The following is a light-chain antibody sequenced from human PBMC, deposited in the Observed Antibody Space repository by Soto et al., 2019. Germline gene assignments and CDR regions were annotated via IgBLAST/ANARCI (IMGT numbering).Light chain of an antibody. CDR3: CAYSTSGTHV. V-gene: IGLV2-14*03. CDR1: SSDVGSYDY. CDR2: DVN. Sequence: ALTQPASVSGSPGQSITFSCTGTSSDVGSYDYVSWHQQHPGKAPKLIIYDVNNRPSGVPSRFSGSKSGNTASLIISGLQTEDEADYYCCAYSTSGTHVFGTGTEVTVL. J-gene: IGLJ1*01.